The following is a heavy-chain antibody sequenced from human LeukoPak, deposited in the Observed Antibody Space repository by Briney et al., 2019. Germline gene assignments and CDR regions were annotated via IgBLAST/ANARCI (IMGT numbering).Heavy chain of an antibody. CDR2: IYSGGTP. J-gene: IGHJ5*02. CDR1: GFVVSTNC. D-gene: IGHD1-14*01. CDR3: VRGFNRGFDP. Sequence: GGSLRLSCVASGFVVSTNCFSWVRQAPGKGLEWVSVIYSGGTPYYADSVKGRFTISRDISKNTLHLQMDSLRAEDTAVYYCVRGFNRGFDPWGLGTLVTVSS. V-gene: IGHV3-53*01.